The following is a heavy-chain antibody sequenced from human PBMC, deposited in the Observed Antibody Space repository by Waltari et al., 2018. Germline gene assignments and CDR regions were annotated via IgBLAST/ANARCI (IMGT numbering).Heavy chain of an antibody. CDR3: ASKYDSSGYYYFDY. D-gene: IGHD3-22*01. CDR1: GGTFSSYA. CDR2: IIPIFGTA. J-gene: IGHJ4*02. Sequence: QVQLVQSGAEVKKPGSSVKVSCKASGGTFSSYAISWVRQAPGQGLEWMGGIIPIFGTANYAQKFQGRVTITADESTSTAHMELSSLRSEDTAVYYCASKYDSSGYYYFDYWGQGTLVTVSS. V-gene: IGHV1-69*13.